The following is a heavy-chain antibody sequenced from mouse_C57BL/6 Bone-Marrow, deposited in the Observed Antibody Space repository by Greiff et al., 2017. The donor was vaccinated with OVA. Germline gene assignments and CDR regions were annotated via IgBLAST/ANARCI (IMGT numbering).Heavy chain of an antibody. CDR1: GYSITSGYY. CDR2: ISYDGSN. V-gene: IGHV3-6*01. CDR3: AKPGLWPYAMDY. Sequence: EVQRVESGPGLVKPSQSLSLTCSVTGYSITSGYYWNWIRQFPGNKLEWMGYISYDGSNNYNPSLKNRISITRDTSKNQFFLKLNSVTTEDTATYYCAKPGLWPYAMDYWGQGTSVTVSS. D-gene: IGHD1-1*02. J-gene: IGHJ4*01.